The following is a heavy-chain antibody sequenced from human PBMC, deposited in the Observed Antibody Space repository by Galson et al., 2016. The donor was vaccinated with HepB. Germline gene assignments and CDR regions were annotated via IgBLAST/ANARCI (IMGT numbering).Heavy chain of an antibody. D-gene: IGHD1-26*01. J-gene: IGHJ3*02. Sequence: SLRLSCAASGFTFRTYAMHWVRQAPGKGLEWVAVISYDGSNKYYADSVKGRFTISRDNSKSTLYLQMNSLRAEDTAAYYCARDPGRTTIEYAFDIWGQGTVVTVSS. CDR3: ARDPGRTTIEYAFDI. CDR2: ISYDGSNK. V-gene: IGHV3-30*04. CDR1: GFTFRTYA.